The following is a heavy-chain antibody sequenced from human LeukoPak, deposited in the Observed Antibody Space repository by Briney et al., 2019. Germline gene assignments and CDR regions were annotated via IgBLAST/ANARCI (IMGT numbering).Heavy chain of an antibody. Sequence: SETLSLTCTVSGGSISSYYWSWIRQPAGKGLEWIGRIYTSGSTNYNPSLKSRVTMSVDTSKNQFSLKLSSVTAADTAVYYCARDGLLWFGELTLPFYMDVWGTGTTVTVSS. CDR3: ARDGLLWFGELTLPFYMDV. CDR2: IYTSGST. J-gene: IGHJ6*03. CDR1: GGSISSYY. V-gene: IGHV4-4*07. D-gene: IGHD3-10*01.